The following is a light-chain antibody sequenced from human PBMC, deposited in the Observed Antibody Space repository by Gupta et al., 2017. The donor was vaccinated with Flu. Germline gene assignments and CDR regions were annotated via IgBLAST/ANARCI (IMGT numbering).Light chain of an antibody. CDR1: SNNVGNQG. J-gene: IGLJ3*02. V-gene: IGLV10-54*04. CDR3: SAWDSSLSAWV. CDR2: RNN. Sequence: QAGLTQPPSVSKGLRQTATLTCTGNSNNVGNQGAAWLQQHQGHPPKLLSYRNNNRPSGISERFSASRSGNTASLNITGLQPEDEADYYCSAWDSSLSAWVFGGGTMLTVL.